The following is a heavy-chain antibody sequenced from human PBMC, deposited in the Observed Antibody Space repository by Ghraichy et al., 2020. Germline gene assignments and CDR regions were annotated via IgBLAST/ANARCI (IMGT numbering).Heavy chain of an antibody. CDR2: ISAYNGIT. CDR3: ARVGPPDCSGGSCYFVGEDYYYGMDV. V-gene: IGHV1-18*01. Sequence: ASVKVSCKASGYTFTSYGISWVRQAPGQGLEWMGWISAYNGITNYAQKLQGRVTMTTDTSTSTAYMELRSLRSDDTAVYYCARVGPPDCSGGSCYFVGEDYYYGMDVWGQGTTVTVSS. D-gene: IGHD2-15*01. J-gene: IGHJ6*02. CDR1: GYTFTSYG.